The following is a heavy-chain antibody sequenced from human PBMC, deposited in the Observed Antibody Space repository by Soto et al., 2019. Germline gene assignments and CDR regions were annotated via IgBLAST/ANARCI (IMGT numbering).Heavy chain of an antibody. CDR2: INKDGSEK. V-gene: IGHV3-7*03. D-gene: IGHD3-22*01. CDR3: PTRPCEVNYYAVFAY. CDR1: GFTFTTCW. Sequence: LRLSCEASGFTFTTCWMTWVRQAPGKGLEWVANINKDGSEKFYVDSVKGRFTISRDNAKNSLFLQMNSLRAEDTAVYYCPTRPCEVNYYAVFAYWRQGALVTVSS. J-gene: IGHJ4*02.